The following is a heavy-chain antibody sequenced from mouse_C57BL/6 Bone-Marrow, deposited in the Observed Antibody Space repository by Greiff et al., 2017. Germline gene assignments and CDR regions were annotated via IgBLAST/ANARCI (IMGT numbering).Heavy chain of an antibody. CDR1: GYTFTSYW. CDR3: ARPYGNYGDY. Sequence: VQLQESGAELVKPGASVKLSCKASGYTFTSYWMHWVKQRPGQGLEWIGMIHPNSGSTNYNEKFKSKATLTVDKSSSTAYMQLSSLTSEDSAVYYCARPYGNYGDYWGQGTTLTVSS. J-gene: IGHJ2*01. CDR2: IHPNSGST. D-gene: IGHD2-1*01. V-gene: IGHV1-64*01.